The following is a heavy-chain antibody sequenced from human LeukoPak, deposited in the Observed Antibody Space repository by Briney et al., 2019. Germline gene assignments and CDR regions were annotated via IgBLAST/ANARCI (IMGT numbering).Heavy chain of an antibody. V-gene: IGHV3-30*02. CDR2: IRYEGSNE. J-gene: IGHJ4*02. CDR3: AKVYGVAGIDY. D-gene: IGHD6-19*01. CDR1: GFTFSSYG. Sequence: GGSLRLSCAASGFTFSSYGMYWVRQAPGKGLEWVAFIRYEGSNEYYADSVKGRFTISRDNSKNTLYLQMNSLRGEDTAAYYCAKVYGVAGIDYWGQGTLVTVSS.